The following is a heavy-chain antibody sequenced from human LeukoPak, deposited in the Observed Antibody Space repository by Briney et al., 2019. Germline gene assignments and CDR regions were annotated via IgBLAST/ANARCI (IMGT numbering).Heavy chain of an antibody. CDR2: INPNSGGT. CDR1: GYTFTGYY. Sequence: ASVKVSCKASGYTFTGYYMHWVRQAPGQGLEWMGWINPNSGGTNYAQKFQGRVTMTRDTSISTAYMELSRLRSDDTAVYYCARDLPAARPRENWGQGTLATVSS. J-gene: IGHJ4*02. V-gene: IGHV1-2*02. CDR3: ARDLPAARPREN. D-gene: IGHD6-6*01.